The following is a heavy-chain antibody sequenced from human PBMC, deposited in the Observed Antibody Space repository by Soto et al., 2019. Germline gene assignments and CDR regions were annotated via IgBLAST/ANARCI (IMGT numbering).Heavy chain of an antibody. CDR1: GDSVSSNSAA. Sequence: SQTLSLTCAISGDSVSSNSAAWNWIRQSPSRGLEWLGRTYYRSKWYNDYAVSVKSRITINPDTSKNQFSLQLNSVTPEDTAVYYCARAGYDILTGYSLNIDYWGQGTLVTVSS. V-gene: IGHV6-1*01. CDR3: ARAGYDILTGYSLNIDY. D-gene: IGHD3-9*01. CDR2: TYYRSKWYN. J-gene: IGHJ4*02.